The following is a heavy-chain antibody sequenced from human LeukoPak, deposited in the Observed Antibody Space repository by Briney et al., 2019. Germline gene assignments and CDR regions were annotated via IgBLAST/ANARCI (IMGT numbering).Heavy chain of an antibody. J-gene: IGHJ6*04. Sequence: GGSLRLSCAASGFSFSSYGMSWVRQAPGRGLEWVSSISGSGSSTIYADSVKGRFTISRDNAKNSLYLQMNSLRAEDTAVYYCAELGITMIGGVWGKGTTVTISS. D-gene: IGHD3-10*02. V-gene: IGHV3-23*01. CDR2: ISGSGSST. CDR3: AELGITMIGGV. CDR1: GFSFSSYG.